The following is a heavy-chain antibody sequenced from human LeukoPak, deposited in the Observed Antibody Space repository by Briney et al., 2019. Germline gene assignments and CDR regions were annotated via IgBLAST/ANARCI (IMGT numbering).Heavy chain of an antibody. CDR2: IYHSGST. V-gene: IGHV4-59*12. CDR3: ARAMGWFDP. CDR1: GGSISNYY. J-gene: IGHJ5*02. Sequence: PSETLSLTCTVSGGSISNYYWSWIRQPPRRGLEWIGYIYHSGSTNYNPSLKSRVTISVDMSKNQFSLKLSSVTAADTAVYYCARAMGWFDPWGQGTLVTVSS. D-gene: IGHD2-8*01.